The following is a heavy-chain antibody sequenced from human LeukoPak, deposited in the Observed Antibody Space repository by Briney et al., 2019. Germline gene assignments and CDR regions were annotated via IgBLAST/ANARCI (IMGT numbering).Heavy chain of an antibody. CDR2: ILNGGST. V-gene: IGHV4-4*07. J-gene: IGHJ6*02. CDR1: GGSISSYY. Sequence: PSETLSLTCTVSGGSISSYYWTWIRRPAGKGLEWIGRILNGGSTNYNPSLKSRLTMSVDTSKNQFSLKLNSVTAADTAVYYCTRGSMGGSGSYYKDYYYGMDVWGQGTTVTVS. D-gene: IGHD3-10*01. CDR3: TRGSMGGSGSYYKDYYYGMDV.